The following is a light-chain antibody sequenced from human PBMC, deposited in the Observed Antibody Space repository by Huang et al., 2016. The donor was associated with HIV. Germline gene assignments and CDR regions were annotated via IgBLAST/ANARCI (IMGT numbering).Light chain of an antibody. V-gene: IGKV3D-15*01. CDR1: QSVGRN. J-gene: IGKJ2*01. CDR2: AAS. CDR3: HQYNKWHS. Sequence: EIVMTQSPATLSVSPGDRVTLSCRASQSVGRNLAWFQQKPDEAPRLLIYAASTRATGIPARFSGRGSGTAFTLTISGLQSEDFAIYFCHQYNKWHSFGQGTKVDIK.